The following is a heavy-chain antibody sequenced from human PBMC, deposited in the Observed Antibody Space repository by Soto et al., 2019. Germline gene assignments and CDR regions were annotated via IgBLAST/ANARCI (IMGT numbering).Heavy chain of an antibody. V-gene: IGHV5-51*01. CDR1: GYSFTSYW. J-gene: IGHJ6*03. CDR2: IYPGDSDT. CDR3: AREVVYAIPNLDYYYYMDV. Sequence: GESLKISCKGSGYSFTSYWIGWVRQMPGKGLEWMGIIYPGDSDTRYSPSFQGQVTISADKSISTAYLQWSSLKASDTAIYYCAREVVYAIPNLDYYYYMDVWGKGTTVTVSS. D-gene: IGHD2-8*02.